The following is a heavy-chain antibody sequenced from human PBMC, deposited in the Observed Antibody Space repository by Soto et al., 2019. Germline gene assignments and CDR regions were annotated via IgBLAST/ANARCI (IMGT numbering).Heavy chain of an antibody. Sequence: QVQLVESGGGVVQPGRSLRLSCAASGFTFSSYGMHWVRQAPGKGLEWVAVIWYDGSNKYYADSVKGRFTISRDNSKNTLYLQMSSLRAEDTAVYYCARDPGIAVAGGNWFDPWGQGTLVTVAS. CDR2: IWYDGSNK. V-gene: IGHV3-33*01. CDR1: GFTFSSYG. CDR3: ARDPGIAVAGGNWFDP. D-gene: IGHD6-19*01. J-gene: IGHJ5*02.